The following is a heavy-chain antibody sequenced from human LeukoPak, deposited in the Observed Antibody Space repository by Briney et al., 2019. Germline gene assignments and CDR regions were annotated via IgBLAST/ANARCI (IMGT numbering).Heavy chain of an antibody. CDR1: GFTFSSYW. V-gene: IGHV3-7*01. CDR3: ARLGDYYDSSGYYH. D-gene: IGHD3-22*01. J-gene: IGHJ5*02. Sequence: GGSLRLFCAASGFTFSSYWMSWVRQAPGKGLEWVANIKQDGSEKYYVDSVKGRFTISRDNAKNSLYLQMNSLRAEDTAGYYCARLGDYYDSSGYYHWGQGTLVTVSS. CDR2: IKQDGSEK.